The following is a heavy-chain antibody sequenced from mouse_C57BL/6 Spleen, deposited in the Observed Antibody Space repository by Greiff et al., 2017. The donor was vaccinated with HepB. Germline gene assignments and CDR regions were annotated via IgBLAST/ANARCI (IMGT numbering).Heavy chain of an antibody. CDR2: ISNGGGST. Sequence: EVQLVESGGGLVQPGGSLKLSCAASGFTFSDYYMYWVRQTPEKRLEWVAYISNGGGSTYYPDTVKGRFTISRDNAKNTLYLQMSRLKSEDTAMYYCARGEIYYGNYGYAMDYWGQGTSVTVSS. D-gene: IGHD2-1*01. CDR1: GFTFSDYY. J-gene: IGHJ4*01. CDR3: ARGEIYYGNYGYAMDY. V-gene: IGHV5-12*01.